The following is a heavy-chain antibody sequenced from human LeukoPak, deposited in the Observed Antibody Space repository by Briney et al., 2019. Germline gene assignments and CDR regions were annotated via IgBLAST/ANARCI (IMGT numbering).Heavy chain of an antibody. V-gene: IGHV3-9*01. Sequence: GGSLRLSCAASGFTFDDYAMHWVRQAPGKGLEWVSGISWNSGSIGYADSVKGRFTISRDNAKNSLYLQMNSLRAEDTALYYCAKDIRVEYYYSMDVWGQGTTVTVSS. CDR1: GFTFDDYA. CDR3: AKDIRVEYYYSMDV. J-gene: IGHJ6*02. CDR2: ISWNSGSI.